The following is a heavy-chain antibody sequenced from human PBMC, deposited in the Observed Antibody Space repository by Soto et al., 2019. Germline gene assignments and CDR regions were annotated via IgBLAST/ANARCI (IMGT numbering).Heavy chain of an antibody. CDR2: IIPLFGTA. CDR3: ARALGSMDGYGDYKGYRYYYYGMDV. CDR1: GGTFSSYA. J-gene: IGHJ6*02. Sequence: ASVKVSCKASGGTFSSYAISWVRQAPGQGLEWMGGIIPLFGTANYAQKFQGRVTITADESTSTAYMELSSLRSEDTAVYYCARALGSMDGYGDYKGYRYYYYGMDVWGPGTTVNVSS. D-gene: IGHD4-17*01. V-gene: IGHV1-69*13.